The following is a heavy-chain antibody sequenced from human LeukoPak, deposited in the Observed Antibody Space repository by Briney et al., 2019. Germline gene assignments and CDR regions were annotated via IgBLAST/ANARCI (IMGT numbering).Heavy chain of an antibody. CDR1: GYTLTELS. CDR2: FDPEDGET. D-gene: IGHD2-15*01. V-gene: IGHV1-24*01. Sequence: ASVKVSCKVSGYTLTELSMHWVRQAPGKGLEWMGGFDPEDGETIYAQKFQGRVTMTEDTSTDTAYMELSSLRSEDTAVYYCATDLVVAATYPRVYWGQGTLDTVSS. J-gene: IGHJ4*02. CDR3: ATDLVVAATYPRVY.